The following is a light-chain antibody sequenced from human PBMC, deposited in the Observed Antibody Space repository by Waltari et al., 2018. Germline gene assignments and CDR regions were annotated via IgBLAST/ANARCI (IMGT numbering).Light chain of an antibody. CDR2: DAS. CDR1: QSVRSY. CDR3: QQRSNWPLT. Sequence: DIVLTQTPATLSLSRGERATLTCRASQSVRSYLAWYQQKPGQAPRLLIHDASNRATGIPARFSGSGSGTDLTLTISSLEPEDFAVYYCQQRSNWPLTFGGGTKVENK. V-gene: IGKV3-11*01. J-gene: IGKJ4*01.